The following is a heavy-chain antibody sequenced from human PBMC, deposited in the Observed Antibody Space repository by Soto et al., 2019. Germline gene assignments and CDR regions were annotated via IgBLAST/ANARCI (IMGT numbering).Heavy chain of an antibody. D-gene: IGHD6-6*01. Sequence: SVKVSCKASGGTFSSYPISWVRQAPGQGLGWMGGIIPIFGTTNYAQKLQGRVTITADESTSTAYMELSSLRSEDTAVYYCARGGEYSSSLFDYWGQGTLVTVSS. CDR2: IIPIFGTT. J-gene: IGHJ4*02. V-gene: IGHV1-69*13. CDR3: ARGGEYSSSLFDY. CDR1: GGTFSSYP.